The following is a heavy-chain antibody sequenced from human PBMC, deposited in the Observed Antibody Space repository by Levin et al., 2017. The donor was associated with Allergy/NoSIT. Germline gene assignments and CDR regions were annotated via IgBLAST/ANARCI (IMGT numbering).Heavy chain of an antibody. D-gene: IGHD2/OR15-2a*01. J-gene: IGHJ4*02. CDR1: GFTFRNYA. V-gene: IGHV3-30-3*01. CDR3: TRDSNAFDY. Sequence: GGSLRLSCAASGFTFRNYAMHWVRQAPGKGLEWVTVTSYDGSNTYYADSVKGRFTIFRDNSKNTLYLQMNSLRAEDTAVYYCTRDSNAFDYWGQGTLVTVSS. CDR2: TSYDGSNT.